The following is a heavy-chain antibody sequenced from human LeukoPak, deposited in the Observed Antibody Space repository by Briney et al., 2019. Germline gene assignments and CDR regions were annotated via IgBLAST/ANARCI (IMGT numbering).Heavy chain of an antibody. V-gene: IGHV3-48*03. Sequence: GGSLRLSCAASGFTFSSYEMNWVRQAPGKGLEWVSYISSSGSTIYYADSVKGRFTTSRDNAKNSLYLQMNSLRAEDTAVYYCARSRGFDILTGYYNLDFDYWGQGTLVTVSS. D-gene: IGHD3-9*01. CDR2: ISSSGSTI. J-gene: IGHJ4*02. CDR1: GFTFSSYE. CDR3: ARSRGFDILTGYYNLDFDY.